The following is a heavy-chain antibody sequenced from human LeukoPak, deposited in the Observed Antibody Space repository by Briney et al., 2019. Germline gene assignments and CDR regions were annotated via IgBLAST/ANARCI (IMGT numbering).Heavy chain of an antibody. Sequence: SETLSLTCTVSGGSISSYYWSWIRQPAGKGLEWIGRIYNSGSTNYNPSLKSRVTMSVDTSKNQFSLKLSSVTAADTAVYYCARESRIGYSSSWGSGFDPWGQGTLVTVSS. D-gene: IGHD6-13*01. CDR1: GGSISSYY. V-gene: IGHV4-4*07. J-gene: IGHJ5*02. CDR3: ARESRIGYSSSWGSGFDP. CDR2: IYNSGST.